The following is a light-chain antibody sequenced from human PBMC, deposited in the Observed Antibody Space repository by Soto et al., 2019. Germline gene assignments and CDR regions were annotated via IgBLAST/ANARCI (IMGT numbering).Light chain of an antibody. CDR2: GAS. CDR1: QSLIYSDGNTY. J-gene: IGKJ1*01. CDR3: QQYITSPRT. Sequence: VMTQSPLSLPVTLGQPASISCRSSQSLIYSDGNTYLAWYQQKPGQAPRLLIYGASSRATGIPDRFSGIGSGTDFTLTISRLEPEDFVVYYCQQYITSPRTFGPGTKVDIK. V-gene: IGKV3-20*01.